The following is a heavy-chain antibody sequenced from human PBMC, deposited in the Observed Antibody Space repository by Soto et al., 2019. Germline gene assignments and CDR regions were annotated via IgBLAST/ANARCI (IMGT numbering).Heavy chain of an antibody. CDR1: GYTFTSYG. D-gene: IGHD2-15*01. CDR2: ISAKKGNT. V-gene: IGHV1-18*04. Sequence: QGPLVQSGAEVKKPGASVKVSCKASGYTFTSYGISWVRQAPGQGLEWMGWISAKKGNTKYAQKFQGRVTMTTETPTSTAYMELRSLRSDDTAVYYCAREILSPDFYFHGMDVWGQGATVTVSS. CDR3: AREILSPDFYFHGMDV. J-gene: IGHJ6*02.